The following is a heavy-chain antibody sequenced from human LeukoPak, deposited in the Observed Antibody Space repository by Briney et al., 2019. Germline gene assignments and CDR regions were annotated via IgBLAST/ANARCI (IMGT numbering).Heavy chain of an antibody. CDR3: ARGGSGSYYNPREFDY. CDR1: GFTFSSYG. CDR2: IWYDGSNK. J-gene: IGHJ4*02. V-gene: IGHV3-33*01. Sequence: PGGSLRLSCAAPGFTFSSYGMHWVRQAPGKGLDWVAVIWYDGSNKYYADSVKGRFTISRDNSKNTLYLQMNSLRAEDTAVYYCARGGSGSYYNPREFDYWGQGTLVTVSS. D-gene: IGHD3-10*01.